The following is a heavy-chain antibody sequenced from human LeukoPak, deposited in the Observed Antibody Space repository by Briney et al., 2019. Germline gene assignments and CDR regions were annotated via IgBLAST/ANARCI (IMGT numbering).Heavy chain of an antibody. CDR3: TRGDPTGPHLDGGNSVH. CDR2: INHSGNT. V-gene: IGHV4-34*01. CDR1: AGSFSGYY. D-gene: IGHD4-23*01. Sequence: SETHARKRAVYAGSFSGYYWSWIRPPPGKRMEWIGEINHSGNTNYNPSLESRVTISVDTSKNQFSLKLSSVTAADTAVYYCTRGDPTGPHLDGGNSVHWGQGTLVTVSS. J-gene: IGHJ4*02.